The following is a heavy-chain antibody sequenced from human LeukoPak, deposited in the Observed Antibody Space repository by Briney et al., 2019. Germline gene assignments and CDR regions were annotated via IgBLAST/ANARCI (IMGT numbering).Heavy chain of an antibody. D-gene: IGHD2-2*01. CDR1: GYTFTSYG. J-gene: IGHJ3*02. Sequence: ASVKVSCKASGYTFTSYGISLVRQAPGQGLEWMGWISAYNGNTNYAQKLQGRVTMTTDTSTSTAYMELRSLRSDDTAVYYCARPEYCSSTSCIPVGAFDIWGQGTMVTVSS. V-gene: IGHV1-18*01. CDR3: ARPEYCSSTSCIPVGAFDI. CDR2: ISAYNGNT.